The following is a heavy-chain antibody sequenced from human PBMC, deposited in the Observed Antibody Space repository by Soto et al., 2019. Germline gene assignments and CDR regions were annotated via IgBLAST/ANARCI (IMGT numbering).Heavy chain of an antibody. Sequence: GDSLKISCKGSGYSFTSYWIGWVRQMPGKGLEWMGIIYPGDSDTRYSPSFQGQVTISADRSISTAYLQWSSLKASDTAMYYCARQDKKGSYGPAGAFDIWGQGTMVTVSS. J-gene: IGHJ3*02. CDR2: IYPGDSDT. D-gene: IGHD1-26*01. V-gene: IGHV5-51*01. CDR3: ARQDKKGSYGPAGAFDI. CDR1: GYSFTSYW.